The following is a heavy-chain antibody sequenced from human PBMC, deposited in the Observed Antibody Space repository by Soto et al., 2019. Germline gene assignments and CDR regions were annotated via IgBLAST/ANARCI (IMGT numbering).Heavy chain of an antibody. CDR3: ARGDILTGYLFDY. CDR1: GFTFSSYW. CDR2: INSDGSST. V-gene: IGHV3-74*01. J-gene: IGHJ4*02. Sequence: GGSLRLSCAASGFTFSSYWMHWVRQAPGKGLVWVSRINSDGSSTSYADSVKGRFTISRDNAKNTLYLQMNSLRAEDTAVYYCARGDILTGYLFDYWGQGTLVTVSS. D-gene: IGHD3-9*01.